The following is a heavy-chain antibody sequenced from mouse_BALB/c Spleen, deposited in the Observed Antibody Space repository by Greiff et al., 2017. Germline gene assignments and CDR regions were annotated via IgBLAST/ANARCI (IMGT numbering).Heavy chain of an antibody. CDR2: ISSCSSTI. CDR3: ARGTGTIDY. D-gene: IGHD4-1*01. CDR1: GFTFSSFG. Sequence: EVNLVESGGGLVQPGGSRKLSCAASGFTFSSFGMHWVRQAPEKGLEWVAYISSCSSTIYYADTVKGRFTISRDNPKNTLFLQMTSLRSEDTAMYYCARGTGTIDYWGQGTTLTVSS. J-gene: IGHJ2*01. V-gene: IGHV5-17*02.